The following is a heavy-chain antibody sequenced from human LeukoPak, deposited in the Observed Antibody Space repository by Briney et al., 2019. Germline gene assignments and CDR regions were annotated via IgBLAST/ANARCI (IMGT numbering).Heavy chain of an antibody. D-gene: IGHD1-1*01. CDR2: TYYRSEWFH. Sequence: SQTLSLTCAISGDSLSSNSAAWNWIRQSPSRGLEWLGRTYYRSEWFHDYAVSVKSRMIINPDTSKNQFCLQLNSVTPEDTAIYYCVGGGTSVAGMDVWGQGTTVTVSS. CDR1: GDSLSSNSAA. V-gene: IGHV6-1*01. CDR3: VGGGTSVAGMDV. J-gene: IGHJ6*02.